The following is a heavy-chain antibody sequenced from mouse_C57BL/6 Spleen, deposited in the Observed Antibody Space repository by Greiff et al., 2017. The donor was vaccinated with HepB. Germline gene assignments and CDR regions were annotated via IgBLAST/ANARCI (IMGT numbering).Heavy chain of an antibody. CDR1: GFTFTDYY. J-gene: IGHJ4*01. CDR3: ARYGDYGYDGYYAMDY. CDR2: ISNKANGYTT. D-gene: IGHD2-2*01. V-gene: IGHV7-3*01. Sequence: EVQGVESGGGLVQPGGSLSLSCAASGFTFTDYYMSWVRQPPGKALEWLGFISNKANGYTTEYSASVKVRFTISRDNSQIILYLQMNALRAADSATYYWARYGDYGYDGYYAMDYWGQGTSVTVSS.